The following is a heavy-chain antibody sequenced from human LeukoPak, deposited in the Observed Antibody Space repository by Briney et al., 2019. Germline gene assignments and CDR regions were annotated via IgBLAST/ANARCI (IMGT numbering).Heavy chain of an antibody. Sequence: GRSLRLSCAASGFTFSSYGMYWVRQAPGKGLEWVAVISYDGSNKYYADSVKGRFTISRDNSKNTLYLQMNSLRAEDTAVYYCAKDALKYSSSPDYWGQGTLVTVSS. CDR2: ISYDGSNK. CDR1: GFTFSSYG. D-gene: IGHD6-6*01. J-gene: IGHJ4*02. CDR3: AKDALKYSSSPDY. V-gene: IGHV3-30*18.